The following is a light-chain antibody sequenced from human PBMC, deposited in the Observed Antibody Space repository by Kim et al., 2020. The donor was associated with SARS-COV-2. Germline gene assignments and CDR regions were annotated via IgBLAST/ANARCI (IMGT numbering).Light chain of an antibody. CDR1: QSLLHSNGQTL. J-gene: IGKJ4*01. V-gene: IGKV2D-29*01. CDR3: MQSVQPPLT. CDR2: EAS. Sequence: AASISCKSSQSLLHSNGQTLLCWFVQKPGQPPQLLIYEASNRFPGVPDTFSGSGSGTDFTLEISRVEAEDVGVYYCMQSVQPPLTFGGGTKVDIK.